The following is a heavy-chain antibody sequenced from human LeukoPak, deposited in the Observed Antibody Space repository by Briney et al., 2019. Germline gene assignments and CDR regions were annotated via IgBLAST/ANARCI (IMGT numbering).Heavy chain of an antibody. J-gene: IGHJ4*02. V-gene: IGHV4-59*12. CDR1: GDSISGYY. CDR3: ARENSGSYREFDY. Sequence: PSETLSLTCTVSGDSISGYYWSWIRQPPGKGLEWIGYIYYSGRTNYNPSLKSRVTISEDTSKNQFSLKLSSVTAADTAVFYCARENSGSYREFDYRGQGTLVTVSS. CDR2: IYYSGRT. D-gene: IGHD1-26*01.